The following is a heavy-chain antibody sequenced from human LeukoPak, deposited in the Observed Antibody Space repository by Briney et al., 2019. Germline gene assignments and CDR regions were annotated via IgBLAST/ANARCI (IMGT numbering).Heavy chain of an antibody. D-gene: IGHD6-19*01. V-gene: IGHV3-30*02. CDR3: AKSIPTIAVAVSTRQ. Sequence: GGSLRLSCAASGFTFSGHDMHWVRQAPGKGLEWMAFIRFDGSNKYYADSVKGRFTISRDNSKNTLYLQMNSLRAEDTAVYYCAKSIPTIAVAVSTRQWGQGTLVTVSS. J-gene: IGHJ4*02. CDR1: GFTFSGHD. CDR2: IRFDGSNK.